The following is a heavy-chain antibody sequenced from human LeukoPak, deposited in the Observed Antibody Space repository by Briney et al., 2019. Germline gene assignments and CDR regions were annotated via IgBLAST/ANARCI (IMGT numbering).Heavy chain of an antibody. Sequence: SETLSLTCTVSGGSISSYYWSWIWQPPGKGLEWIGYIYYSGSTNYNPSLKSRVTISVDTSKNQFSLKLSSVTAADTAVYYCARARASDSSGYYNFDYWGQGTLVTVSS. CDR3: ARARASDSSGYYNFDY. J-gene: IGHJ4*02. CDR2: IYYSGST. D-gene: IGHD3-22*01. CDR1: GGSISSYY. V-gene: IGHV4-59*01.